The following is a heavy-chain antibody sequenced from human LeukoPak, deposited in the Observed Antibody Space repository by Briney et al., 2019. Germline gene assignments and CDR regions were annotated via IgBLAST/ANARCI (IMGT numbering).Heavy chain of an antibody. J-gene: IGHJ2*01. CDR3: ARGSWDLYSHGPHWYSDL. V-gene: IGHV4-34*01. D-gene: IGHD5-18*01. CDR1: GGSFSGYY. Sequence: PSETLSLTCDVSGGSFSGYYWTWIRQPPGKGLEWMGEINHSADPNYNPSLKTRLSLSIDTSKNQISLKMRSVTAADTAVYYCARGSWDLYSHGPHWYSDLWGLGTLVIVSS. CDR2: INHSADP.